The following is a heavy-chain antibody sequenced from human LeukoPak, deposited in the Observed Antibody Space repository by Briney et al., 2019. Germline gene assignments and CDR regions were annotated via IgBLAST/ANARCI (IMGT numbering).Heavy chain of an antibody. CDR3: AKDREYSRGWYGVFDY. V-gene: IGHV3-30*02. CDR2: IRYDGSNK. J-gene: IGHJ4*02. CDR1: GFTFSSYG. D-gene: IGHD6-19*01. Sequence: GGSLRLSCAASGFTFSSYGMHWVRQAPGKGLEWVAFIRYDGSNKYYADSVKGRFTISRDNSKNTLYLQMNSLRAEDTAVYYCAKDREYSRGWYGVFDYWGQATLVTVSP.